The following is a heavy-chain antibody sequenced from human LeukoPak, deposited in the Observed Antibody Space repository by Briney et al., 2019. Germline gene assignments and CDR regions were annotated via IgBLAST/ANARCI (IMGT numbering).Heavy chain of an antibody. CDR1: LGTLSRYA. Sequence: SSVKDSCKACLGTLSRYAISWVRQAPGRRLEWVGGMITIVGTANYAQKCQDRVTITPDESTSTAYMKLSSLRSEDTAVYYCARGGAGQDYYYYYMDGWVKGTTATVSS. CDR2: MITIVGTA. CDR3: ARGGAGQDYYYYYMDG. D-gene: IGHD6-13*01. J-gene: IGHJ6*03. V-gene: IGHV1-69*01.